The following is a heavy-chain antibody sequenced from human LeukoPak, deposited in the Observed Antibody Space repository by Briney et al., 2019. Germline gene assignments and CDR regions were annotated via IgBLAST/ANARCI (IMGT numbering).Heavy chain of an antibody. J-gene: IGHJ2*01. CDR3: ARHVASDLRIVVVTSDWCFDL. Sequence: SETLSLTCIVSGGSISSSRFYWAWIRQPPGKGLEWIGTIYYSGSTYYNPSLKSRVTISADTSKNQFSLNLSSVTAADTGVYYCARHVASDLRIVVVTSDWCFDLWGRGTLVTVSS. V-gene: IGHV4-39*01. CDR2: IYYSGST. CDR1: GGSISSSRFY. D-gene: IGHD2-21*02.